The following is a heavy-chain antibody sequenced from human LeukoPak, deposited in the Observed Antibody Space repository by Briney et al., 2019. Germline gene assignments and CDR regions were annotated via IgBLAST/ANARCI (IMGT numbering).Heavy chain of an antibody. Sequence: GGSLRLSCEASGFTFSSYAMSWIRQAPGKGLEWVSAISSGGGNTDYADSVKGRFTISRDNSKNTVFLQMNSLRAEDTAVYYCAKDSKSRDGYMGCHDHWGQGTLVTVSS. CDR1: GFTFSSYA. CDR2: ISSGGGNT. CDR3: AKDSKSRDGYMGCHDH. D-gene: IGHD5-24*01. J-gene: IGHJ4*02. V-gene: IGHV3-23*01.